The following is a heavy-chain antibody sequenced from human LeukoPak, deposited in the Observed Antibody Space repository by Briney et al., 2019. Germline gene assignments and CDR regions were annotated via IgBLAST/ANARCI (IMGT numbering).Heavy chain of an antibody. D-gene: IGHD3-10*01. CDR2: ISSSSRSI. J-gene: IGHJ4*02. CDR3: VLGSPFDY. Sequence: QTGGSLRLSCAASGFTFSSYVMSWVRQAPGKGLEWVSYISSSSRSIYYADSVKGRFTISRDNANNSLSLQMNSLRDEDTAVYYCVLGSPFDYWGQGTLVTVSS. V-gene: IGHV3-48*02. CDR1: GFTFSSYV.